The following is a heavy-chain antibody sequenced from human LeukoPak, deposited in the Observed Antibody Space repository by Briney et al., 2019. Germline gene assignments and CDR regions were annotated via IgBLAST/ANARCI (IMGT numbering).Heavy chain of an antibody. CDR2: ISSSSSYI. CDR1: GFTFSSYS. CDR3: ARARLMRAHAYYFDY. V-gene: IGHV3-21*01. D-gene: IGHD3-16*01. Sequence: GGSLRLSCAASGFTFSSYSMNWVRQAPGKGLEWVSSISSSSSYIYYADSVQGRFTISRDNAKNSLYLQMNSLRAEDTAVYYCARARLMRAHAYYFDYWGQGTLVTVSS. J-gene: IGHJ4*02.